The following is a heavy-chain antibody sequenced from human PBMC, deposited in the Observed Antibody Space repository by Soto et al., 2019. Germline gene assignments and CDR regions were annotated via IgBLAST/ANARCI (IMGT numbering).Heavy chain of an antibody. CDR3: ARDFSSSNLGFDP. V-gene: IGHV4-31*03. CDR2: IYYSGST. Sequence: SETLSLTCTVSGGSISSGGYYWSWIRQHPGKGLEWIGYIYYSGSTYYNPSLKSRVTISVDTSKNQFSLQLNSVTPEDTAVYYCARDFSSSNLGFDPWGQGTLVTVSS. CDR1: GGSISSGGYY. J-gene: IGHJ5*02. D-gene: IGHD6-6*01.